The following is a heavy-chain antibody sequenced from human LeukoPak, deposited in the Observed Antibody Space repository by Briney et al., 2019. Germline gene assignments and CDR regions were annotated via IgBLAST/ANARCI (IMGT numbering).Heavy chain of an antibody. J-gene: IGHJ6*04. CDR2: TYYRSKWYN. CDR1: GDSVSSNSAA. V-gene: IGHV6-1*01. D-gene: IGHD6-13*01. Sequence: SQTLSLTCAISGDSVSSNSAAWNWIRHSPSRGLEWLGRTYYRSKWYNDYAVSVKSRITITPDTSKNQFSLQLNSVTPEDTAVYYCARDEQQQPYYYYGMDFWGKGTTVTVSS. CDR3: ARDEQQQPYYYYGMDF.